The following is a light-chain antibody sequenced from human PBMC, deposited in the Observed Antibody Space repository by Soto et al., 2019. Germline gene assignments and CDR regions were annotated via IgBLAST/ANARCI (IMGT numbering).Light chain of an antibody. CDR3: QQRSNRPPGT. CDR1: QSVSSY. J-gene: IGKJ4*01. V-gene: IGKV3-11*01. Sequence: DIVLTQSPATLSLSPGERATLSCRASQSVSSYLAWYQQKPGQAPRLLIYDASNRATGIPARFSGSGSGTDFTLTISSLEPEDFAIYYCQQRSNRPPGTFGGGTKVEIK. CDR2: DAS.